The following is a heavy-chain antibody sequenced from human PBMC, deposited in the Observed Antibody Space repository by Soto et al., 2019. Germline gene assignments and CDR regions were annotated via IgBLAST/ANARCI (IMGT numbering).Heavy chain of an antibody. V-gene: IGHV3-48*03. J-gene: IGHJ4*02. D-gene: IGHD6-6*01. Sequence: GGSLRLSCAASGFTFSSYEMNWVRQAPGKGLEWVSYISRNGSTIYYADSVKGRFTISRDNAKNSLYLQMNSLRAEDAAVYYYARARVYSSSSEGWTVWGQGTLVTVSS. CDR2: ISRNGSTI. CDR3: ARARVYSSSSEGWTV. CDR1: GFTFSSYE.